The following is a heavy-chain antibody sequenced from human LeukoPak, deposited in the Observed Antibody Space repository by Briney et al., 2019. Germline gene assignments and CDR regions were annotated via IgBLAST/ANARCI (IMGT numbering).Heavy chain of an antibody. CDR1: GFTFSNVW. D-gene: IGHD1-26*01. J-gene: IGHJ4*02. V-gene: IGHV3-15*01. CDR2: IKRKNDGGTT. Sequence: GGSLRLSCAASGFTFSNVWMSWVSQAPGKWMKWDGRIKRKNDGGTTDYAAPVKGRFTISRDDSKNTQYLQMNSLKTEDTAVYYCTTETPGSYFFDYWGQGTLVTVSS. CDR3: TTETPGSYFFDY.